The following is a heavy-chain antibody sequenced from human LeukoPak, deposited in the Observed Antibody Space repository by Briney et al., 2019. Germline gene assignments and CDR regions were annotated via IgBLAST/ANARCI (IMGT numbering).Heavy chain of an antibody. CDR2: ISWDGGST. Sequence: GGSLRLSCAASGFTFDDYAMHWVRQAPGKGLEWVSLISWDGGSTYYADSVKGRFTISRDNSKNSLYLQTNSLRAEDTALYYCAKGRVYYYYGMDVWGKGTTVTVSS. CDR3: AKGRVYYYYGMDV. J-gene: IGHJ6*04. CDR1: GFTFDDYA. V-gene: IGHV3-43D*04.